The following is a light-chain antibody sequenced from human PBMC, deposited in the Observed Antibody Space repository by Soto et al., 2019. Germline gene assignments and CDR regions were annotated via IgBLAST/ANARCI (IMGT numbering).Light chain of an antibody. CDR1: SSNIGAGYD. J-gene: IGLJ2*01. Sequence: QLVLTQPPSVSGAPGQRVTISCTGSSSNIGAGYDVHWYQQLPGTAPKLLIYANSNRPSGVPDRFSGSKSGTSASLAITGLQAEDEADYYCQSYDSSLSGGGVFGGGTQLTVL. CDR2: ANS. V-gene: IGLV1-40*01. CDR3: QSYDSSLSGGGV.